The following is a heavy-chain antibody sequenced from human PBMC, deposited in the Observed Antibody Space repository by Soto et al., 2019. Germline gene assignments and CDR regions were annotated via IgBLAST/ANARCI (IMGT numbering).Heavy chain of an antibody. CDR2: FSAGGRA. V-gene: IGHV3-23*01. CDR1: GFSFSSYA. Sequence: GGSLRLSCAASGFSFSSYALSWVRQAPGRGLEWVSTFSAGGRAYYADSVKGRFTLARDTSKNTLHLQTNSLTVEDTAVYYCAKESMPEHYGDTLFDYWGQGTRVTVSS. CDR3: AKESMPEHYGDTLFDY. D-gene: IGHD4-17*01. J-gene: IGHJ4*02.